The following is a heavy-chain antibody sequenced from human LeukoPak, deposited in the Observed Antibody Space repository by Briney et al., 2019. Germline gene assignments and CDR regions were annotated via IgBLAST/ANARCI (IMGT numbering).Heavy chain of an antibody. CDR1: GFTVSSNY. CDR3: ACLWGSTTSGTFDY. Sequence: GGSLRLSCAASGFTVSSNYMSWVRQAPNKRLEWLSVIYSGGNTYHADSVKGRFTISRDNSMNTLYLQMNNLRVEDTAVYYCACLWGSTTSGTFDYWGQGTLVTVSS. CDR2: IYSGGNT. V-gene: IGHV3-53*01. D-gene: IGHD1-26*01. J-gene: IGHJ4*02.